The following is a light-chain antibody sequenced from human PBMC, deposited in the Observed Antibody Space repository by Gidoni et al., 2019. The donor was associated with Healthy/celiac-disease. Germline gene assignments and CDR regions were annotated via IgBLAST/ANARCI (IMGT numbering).Light chain of an antibody. CDR1: QSFSSW. CDR3: QQYNRT. CDR2: KPS. V-gene: IGKV1-5*03. Sequence: DIQITKSPSTLPASVGDRVTITCRASQSFSSWLAWYQQKPGKAPQLLIYKPSSLERGVPSRFSGSGSGTEFTLTISSLQPDDFATYYCQQYNRTFGQGTKVEIK. J-gene: IGKJ1*01.